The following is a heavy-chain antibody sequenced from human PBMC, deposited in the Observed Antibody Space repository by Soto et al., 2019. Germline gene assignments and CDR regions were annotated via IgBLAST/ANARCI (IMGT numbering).Heavy chain of an antibody. Sequence: VQLVESGGGVVQPGRSLRLSCAASGFTFSDYAMHWVRQAPGKGLEWVAVVSHDGRNTHYADSVKGRFTISRDSSNNTVSMEMPSLRAEDTAVYYCAKGGRKWLVTSDFNYWGQGALVTVSS. CDR1: GFTFSDYA. V-gene: IGHV3-30*18. CDR2: VSHDGRNT. CDR3: AKGGRKWLVTSDFNY. J-gene: IGHJ4*02. D-gene: IGHD6-19*01.